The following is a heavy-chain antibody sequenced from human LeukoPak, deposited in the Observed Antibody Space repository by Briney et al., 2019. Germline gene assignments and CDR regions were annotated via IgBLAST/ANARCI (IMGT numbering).Heavy chain of an antibody. CDR3: AREQWLVPFDY. V-gene: IGHV4-38-2*02. CDR1: GGSISSGAY. CDR2: IYHSGST. Sequence: SETLSLTCAVSGGSISSGAYWGWVRQPPGKGPEWIGTIYHSGSTYYNPSLNSRVTISIDTSKNQFSLKLTSVTAADTAVYYCAREQWLVPFDYWGQGTLVTVSS. D-gene: IGHD6-19*01. J-gene: IGHJ4*02.